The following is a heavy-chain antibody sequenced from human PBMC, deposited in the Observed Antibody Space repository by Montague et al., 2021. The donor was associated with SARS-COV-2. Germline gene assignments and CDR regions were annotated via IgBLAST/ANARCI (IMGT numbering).Heavy chain of an antibody. CDR1: GFTFSSYA. J-gene: IGHJ4*02. CDR3: ARVKGGGYDLPDY. V-gene: IGHV3-30-3*01. Sequence: SLRLSCAASGFTFSSYAMHWVRQAPGKGLEWVAVISYDGSNKYYADSVKGRFTISRDNSKNTLYLQMNSLRAEDTAVYYCARVKGGGYDLPDYWGQGTLGTVSS. D-gene: IGHD5-12*01. CDR2: ISYDGSNK.